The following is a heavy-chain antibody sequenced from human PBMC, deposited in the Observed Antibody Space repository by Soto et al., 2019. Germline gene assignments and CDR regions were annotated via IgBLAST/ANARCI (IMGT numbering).Heavy chain of an antibody. J-gene: IGHJ4*02. V-gene: IGHV4-59*01. Sequence: SETLSLTCTVSGGSISNYYWSWIRQPPGKELEWIGNIYYSGSTNYNPSLKSRVTISVDTSKNQFSLKLSSVTAADTAVYYCARTAYSGFNTPLGYWGQGTLVTVSS. D-gene: IGHD5-12*01. CDR1: GGSISNYY. CDR2: IYYSGST. CDR3: ARTAYSGFNTPLGY.